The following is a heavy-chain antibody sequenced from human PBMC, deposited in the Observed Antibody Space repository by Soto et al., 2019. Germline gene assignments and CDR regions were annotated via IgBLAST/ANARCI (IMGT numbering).Heavy chain of an antibody. CDR1: GGSISSGDYY. CDR3: AREPSI. V-gene: IGHV4-30-4*01. Sequence: SETLSLTCTVSGGSISSGDYYLTWIRQPPGKGMEWIGFIFNSENTYYNPSLKSRISISIDTSKNQFSLKLSSVTAADTAVYYCAREPSIWGQGTLVTSPQ. J-gene: IGHJ4*02. CDR2: IFNSENT.